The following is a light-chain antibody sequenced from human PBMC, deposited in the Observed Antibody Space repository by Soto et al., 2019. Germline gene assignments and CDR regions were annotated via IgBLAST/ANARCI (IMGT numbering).Light chain of an antibody. Sequence: EIVLTQSPGTLSLSPGERANLSCRASQSVSSSYLAWYQQKPGQAPRLLIYGASSRATGIPDRFSGSGSGTDFTLTISRLEPEDFAVYYCQQYGSSPVITFGQGTRLEIK. V-gene: IGKV3-20*01. CDR1: QSVSSSY. CDR3: QQYGSSPVIT. CDR2: GAS. J-gene: IGKJ5*01.